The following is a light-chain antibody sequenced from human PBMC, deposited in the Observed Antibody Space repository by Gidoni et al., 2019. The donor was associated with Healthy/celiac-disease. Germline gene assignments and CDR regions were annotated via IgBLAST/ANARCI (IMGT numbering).Light chain of an antibody. CDR3: QQSYSDGT. J-gene: IGKJ1*01. V-gene: IGKV1-39*01. CDR1: QSISSY. CDR2: AAS. Sequence: DIQMTQSPSSLSASVGDRVTITCRASQSISSYLNWYQQKPGKAPKLLIYAASRLQSGVPSRFSGSGSGTDFTLTISSLQPEDFATYYCQQSYSDGTFGQGTKVEIK.